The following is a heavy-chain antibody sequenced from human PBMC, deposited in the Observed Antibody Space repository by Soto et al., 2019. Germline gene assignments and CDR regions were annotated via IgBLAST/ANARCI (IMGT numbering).Heavy chain of an antibody. V-gene: IGHV1-69*02. CDR1: GDTFTFYS. CDR3: ASSYGSGYRAVDY. J-gene: IGHJ4*02. Sequence: QVQLVQSGAEVKRPGSSVKVSCKASGDTFTFYSINWVRQAPALGLEWMGRINPILSMSNYAQRFQGRVTMTADKSTSTAYMELSSLRSEDTDIYYCASSYGSGYRAVDYWGQGDMVTVSS. CDR2: INPILSMS. D-gene: IGHD3-10*01.